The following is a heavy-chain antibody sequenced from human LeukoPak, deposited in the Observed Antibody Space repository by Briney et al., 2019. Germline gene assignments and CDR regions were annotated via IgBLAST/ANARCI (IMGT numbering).Heavy chain of an antibody. CDR2: IYYSGST. J-gene: IGHJ6*02. CDR3: AGHTYYYYGMDV. CDR1: GGSISSYY. Sequence: SETLSLTRTVSGGSISSYYWSWIRQPPGKGLEWIGYIYYSGSTNYNPSLKSRVTISVDTSKNQFSLKLSSVTAADTAVYYCAGHTYYYYGMDVWGQGTTVTVSS. V-gene: IGHV4-59*08.